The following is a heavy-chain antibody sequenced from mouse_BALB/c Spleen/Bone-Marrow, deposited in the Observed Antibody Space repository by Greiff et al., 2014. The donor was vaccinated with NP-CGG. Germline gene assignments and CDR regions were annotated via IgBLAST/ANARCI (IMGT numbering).Heavy chain of an antibody. CDR3: ASPHYYNSSPWWYFDV. CDR2: ISSGGSYT. Sequence: EVHLVESGGDLVKPGGSLKLSCAASGFTFSHFGMSWVRQTPDKRLEWVATISSGGSYTYYPDSLKGRLTISRDNAKNTLYLQMSSLKSEDTAMYYCASPHYYNSSPWWYFDVWGAGTTVTVSS. J-gene: IGHJ1*01. D-gene: IGHD1-1*01. CDR1: GFTFSHFG. V-gene: IGHV5-6*01.